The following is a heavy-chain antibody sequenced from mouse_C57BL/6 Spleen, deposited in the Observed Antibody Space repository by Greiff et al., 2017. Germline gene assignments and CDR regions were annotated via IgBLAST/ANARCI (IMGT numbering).Heavy chain of an antibody. D-gene: IGHD1-1*01. CDR2: IWSGGST. J-gene: IGHJ4*01. Sequence: VMLVESGPGLVQPSQSLSITCTVSGFSLTSYGVHWVRQSPGKGLEWLGVIWSGGSTDYNAAFISRLSISKDNSKGQVFFKMNSLQADDTAIYYCARNFHYGSSYVRAMDYWGQGTSVTVSS. CDR3: ARNFHYGSSYVRAMDY. V-gene: IGHV2-2*01. CDR1: GFSLTSYG.